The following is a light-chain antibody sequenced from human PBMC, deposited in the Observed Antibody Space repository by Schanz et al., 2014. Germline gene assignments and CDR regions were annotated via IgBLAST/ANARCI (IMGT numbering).Light chain of an antibody. Sequence: QSALTQPRSVSGSPGQSVTISCTGTSSDVWSYDLVSWYQQQPGKAPKLMIYDVRNRPSGVSNRFSGSKSGNTASLTVSGLQAEDEADYYCSSFTTSSTQVFGGGTKLTVL. V-gene: IGLV2-14*02. CDR1: SSDVWSYDL. J-gene: IGLJ3*02. CDR3: SSFTTSSTQV. CDR2: DVR.